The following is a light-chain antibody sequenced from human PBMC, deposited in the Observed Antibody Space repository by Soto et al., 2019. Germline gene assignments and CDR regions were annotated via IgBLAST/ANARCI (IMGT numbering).Light chain of an antibody. CDR1: QSISIW. J-gene: IGKJ1*01. CDR2: KTS. Sequence: DIHMTQSPSTLSASVGDRVTITCRASQSISIWLAWYQQKPGKAPNLLIYKTSSLETGVPSRFSRSRSGTEFTLTISSLQPDDFATYYCQHWNDYSWTFGQGTKVEVK. CDR3: QHWNDYSWT. V-gene: IGKV1-5*03.